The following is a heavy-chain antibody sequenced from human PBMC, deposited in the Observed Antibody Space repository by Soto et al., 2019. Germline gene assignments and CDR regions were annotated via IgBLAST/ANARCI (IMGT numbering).Heavy chain of an antibody. CDR1: GFTFSSYD. CDR2: IGTAGDT. V-gene: IGHV3-13*01. CDR3: ARVAGGSGSYYDY. Sequence: GGSLRLSCAASGFTFSSYDMHWVRQATGKGLEWVSVIGTAGDTYYPGSVKGRFTISRENAKNSLYLQMNSLRAGDTAVYYCARVAGGSGSYYDYWGQGTLVTVSS. D-gene: IGHD3-10*01. J-gene: IGHJ4*02.